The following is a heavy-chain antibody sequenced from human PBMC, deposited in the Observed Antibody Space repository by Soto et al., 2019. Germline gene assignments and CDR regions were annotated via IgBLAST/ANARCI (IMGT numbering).Heavy chain of an antibody. CDR2: ISYDGSNK. D-gene: IGHD5-12*01. CDR3: AVAIDY. J-gene: IGHJ4*02. V-gene: IGHV3-30-3*01. CDR1: GFTFSSYA. Sequence: SGGSLRLSCAASGFTFSSYAMHWVRQAPGKGLEWVAVISYDGSNKYYADSVKGRFTISRDNSKNTLYLQMNSLRAEDTAVYYCAVAIDYWGQGTLVTVSS.